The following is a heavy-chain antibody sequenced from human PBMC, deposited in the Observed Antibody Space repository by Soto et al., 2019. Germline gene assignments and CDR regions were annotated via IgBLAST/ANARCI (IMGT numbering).Heavy chain of an antibody. D-gene: IGHD3-22*01. V-gene: IGHV1-69*06. CDR3: ASVSVYYYDSSGYYGH. CDR1: GGTFSSYA. CDR2: IIPIFGTA. J-gene: IGHJ4*02. Sequence: QVQLVQSGAEVKKPGSSVKVSCKASGGTFSSYAISWVRQAPGQGLEWMGGIIPIFGTANYAQKFQGRVTITADKSTSTAYMELSSLRSEDTAVYYCASVSVYYYDSSGYYGHWGQGTLVTVSS.